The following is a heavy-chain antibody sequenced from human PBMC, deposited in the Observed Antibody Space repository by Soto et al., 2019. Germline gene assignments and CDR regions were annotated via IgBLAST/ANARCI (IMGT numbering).Heavy chain of an antibody. CDR2: IYYSGST. V-gene: IGHV4-39*01. CDR1: GGSISSSSYY. J-gene: IGHJ4*02. Sequence: QLQLQESGPGLVKPSETLSLTCTVSGGSISSSSYYWGWIRQPPGKGLEWIGSIYYSGSTYYNPSLKSRVTISVETSKNQFSLKLSSVTAADTAVYYCARQGVEYSSSSVDYWGQGTLVTVSS. D-gene: IGHD6-6*01. CDR3: ARQGVEYSSSSVDY.